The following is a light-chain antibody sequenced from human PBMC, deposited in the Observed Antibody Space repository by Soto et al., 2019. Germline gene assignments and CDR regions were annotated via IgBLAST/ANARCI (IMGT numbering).Light chain of an antibody. CDR2: DVS. V-gene: IGLV2-14*03. J-gene: IGLJ2*01. CDR1: SSDIGAYNY. Sequence: QSALTQPASVSGSPGQPITISCSGTSSDIGAYNYVSWYQHYTGKAPKLVISDVSHRPSGVSSRFSGSKSGNTASLTISGLQAEDEADYSCSSYTIHSSVVFGGGTQLPV. CDR3: SSYTIHSSVV.